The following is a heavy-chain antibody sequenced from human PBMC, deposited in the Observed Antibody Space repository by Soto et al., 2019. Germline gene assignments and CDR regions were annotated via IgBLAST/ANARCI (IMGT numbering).Heavy chain of an antibody. CDR3: ARENTTNSDFWSGYYTRGGSYYYGMDV. CDR2: IIPIFGTA. CDR1: GGTFSSYA. V-gene: IGHV1-69*01. J-gene: IGHJ6*02. D-gene: IGHD3-3*01. Sequence: QVQLVQSGAEVKKPGSSVKVSCKASGGTFSSYAISWVRQAPGQGLEWMGGIIPIFGTANYAQKFQGRVTITADESTSTAYMERSSLRSEDTAVYYCARENTTNSDFWSGYYTRGGSYYYGMDVWGQGTTVTVSS.